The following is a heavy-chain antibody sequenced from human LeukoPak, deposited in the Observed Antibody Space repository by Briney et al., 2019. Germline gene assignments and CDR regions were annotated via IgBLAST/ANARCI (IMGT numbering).Heavy chain of an antibody. CDR2: INGDGSST. CDR3: ARDDGASSLLDF. D-gene: IGHD6-6*01. J-gene: IGHJ4*02. Sequence: GSLRLSCAASGFTFSRYWMHWVRQAPGKGLVWVSRINGDGSSTIYADSVRGRFTISRDNSKNSLYLQMDSLTTEDTAVYYCARDDGASSLLDFWGQGTLVTVSS. CDR1: GFTFSRYW. V-gene: IGHV3-74*01.